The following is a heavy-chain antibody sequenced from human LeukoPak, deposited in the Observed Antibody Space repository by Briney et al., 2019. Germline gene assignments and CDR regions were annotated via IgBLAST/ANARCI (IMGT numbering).Heavy chain of an antibody. D-gene: IGHD1-1*01. V-gene: IGHV5-51*01. CDR1: GYSFTNYW. Sequence: GESLKTSLKGSGYSFTNYWIGWVRPMPGKGLERVGIIYPGDHDTRYSPSFQGQVTISADKSISTAYLQWSSLKASDTAMYCCAIRSPGPTGTFDYWGQGTLVTVSS. J-gene: IGHJ4*02. CDR2: IYPGDHDT. CDR3: AIRSPGPTGTFDY.